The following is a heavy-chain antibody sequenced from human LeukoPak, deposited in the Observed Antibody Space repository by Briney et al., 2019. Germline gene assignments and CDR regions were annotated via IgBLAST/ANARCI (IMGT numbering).Heavy chain of an antibody. Sequence: SETLSLTCAVYGGSFSGYYWSWIRQPPGNGLEWIGEINHSGSTNYNPSLKSRVTISVDTSKNQFSLKLSSVTAADTAVYYCARGRYSSSWLKYYYFDYWGQGTLVTVSS. D-gene: IGHD6-13*01. V-gene: IGHV4-34*01. CDR1: GGSFSGYY. CDR3: ARGRYSSSWLKYYYFDY. J-gene: IGHJ4*02. CDR2: INHSGST.